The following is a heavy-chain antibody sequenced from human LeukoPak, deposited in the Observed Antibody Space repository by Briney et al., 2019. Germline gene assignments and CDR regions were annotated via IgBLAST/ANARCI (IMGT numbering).Heavy chain of an antibody. CDR2: IRSAVETT. V-gene: IGHV3-23*01. CDR1: GFTMSHYG. Sequence: GGSLRLSCAASGFTMSHYGVSWVRQAPGKGLEWISGIRSAVETTHYADSVKGRFIISRDNSKNALSLQLNSLRAEDTAVYYCAKLTTSWGQGTLVTVSS. J-gene: IGHJ4*02. CDR3: AKLTTS. D-gene: IGHD4-11*01.